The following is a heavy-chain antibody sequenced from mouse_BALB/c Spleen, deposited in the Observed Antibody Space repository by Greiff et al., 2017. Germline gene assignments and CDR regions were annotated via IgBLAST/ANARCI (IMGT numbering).Heavy chain of an antibody. D-gene: IGHD1-1*01. Sequence: EVKLMESGGGLVKPGGSLKLSCAASGFTFSSYAMSWVRQSPEKRLEWVAEISSGGSYTYYPDTVTGRFTISRDNAKNTLYLEMSSLRSEDTAMYYCARDRNYYGSRGFFDYWGQGTTLTVSS. CDR3: ARDRNYYGSRGFFDY. CDR2: ISSGGSYT. J-gene: IGHJ2*01. CDR1: GFTFSSYA. V-gene: IGHV5-9-4*01.